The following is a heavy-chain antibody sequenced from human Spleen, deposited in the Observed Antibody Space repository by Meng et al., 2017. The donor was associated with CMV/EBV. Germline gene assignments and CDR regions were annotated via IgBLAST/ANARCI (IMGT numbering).Heavy chain of an antibody. D-gene: IGHD2-2*01. CDR1: GFTFSDYY. CDR2: ISSSGYTI. J-gene: IGHJ3*02. V-gene: IGHV3-11*01. CDR3: ARVVVPAVSDVFDI. Sequence: GESLKISCAASGFTFSDYYMSWIRQAPGKGLEWVSYISSSGYTIYYAHSVKGRFTISRDNAKNSLYLQMNNLRAEDTAVYYCARVVVPAVSDVFDIWGQGTMVTVSS.